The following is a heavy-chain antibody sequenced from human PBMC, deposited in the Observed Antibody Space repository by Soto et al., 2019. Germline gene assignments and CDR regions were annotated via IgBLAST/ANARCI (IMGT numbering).Heavy chain of an antibody. CDR3: AGRSGEGWFDP. Sequence: QVQLQESGPGLVKPSETLSLSCSVSGGSVSSGSHYWGWIRQPPGKGLEWIGFIYDSGSTHYNPSLKSRVTISLNTSKNQFSLKLSSVTAADTAVYYCAGRSGEGWFDPWGQGTLVTVSS. V-gene: IGHV4-61*01. CDR2: IYDSGST. CDR1: GGSVSSGSHY. J-gene: IGHJ5*02. D-gene: IGHD2-15*01.